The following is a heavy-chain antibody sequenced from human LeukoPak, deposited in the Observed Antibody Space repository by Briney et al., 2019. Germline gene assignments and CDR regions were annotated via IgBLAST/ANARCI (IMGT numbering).Heavy chain of an antibody. CDR1: GGSISSYY. CDR3: ARGVRQSGQQLYYYYYYMDV. Sequence: SETLSLTCTVSGGSISSYYWSWIRQPAGKGLEWIGLIYTSGSTNYNPSLKSRVTMSVDTSKNQFSLKLSSVTAADTAVYYCARGVRQSGQQLYYYYYYMDVWDKGTTVTVSS. CDR2: IYTSGST. V-gene: IGHV4-4*07. J-gene: IGHJ6*03. D-gene: IGHD6-13*01.